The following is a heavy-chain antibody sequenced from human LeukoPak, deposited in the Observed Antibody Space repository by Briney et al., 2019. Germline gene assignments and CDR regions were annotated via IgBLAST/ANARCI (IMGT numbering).Heavy chain of an antibody. J-gene: IGHJ4*02. CDR1: GGSISSRSYY. D-gene: IGHD3-22*01. Sequence: PSETLSLTCTVSGGSISSRSYYWGWIRQPPGKGLEWIGNIYYSGSTYYNPSLKSRVTISVDTSKNQFSLKLNSMTAADTAVYFCARGSGYSYYFDYWGQGTLVTVSS. CDR2: IYYSGST. CDR3: ARGSGYSYYFDY. V-gene: IGHV4-39*01.